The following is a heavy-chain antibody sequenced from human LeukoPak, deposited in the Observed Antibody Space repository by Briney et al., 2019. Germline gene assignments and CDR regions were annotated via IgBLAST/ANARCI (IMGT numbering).Heavy chain of an antibody. CDR1: GGSITSYY. CDR3: ARHTYSGSYTDY. J-gene: IGHJ4*02. Sequence: SETLSLTCTVSGGSITSYYWGWIRQPPGKGLEWIGSIYYSGSTYYNPSLKSRVTISVDTSKNQFSLKLSSVTAADTAVYYCARHTYSGSYTDYWGQGTLVTVSS. D-gene: IGHD1-26*01. V-gene: IGHV4-39*01. CDR2: IYYSGST.